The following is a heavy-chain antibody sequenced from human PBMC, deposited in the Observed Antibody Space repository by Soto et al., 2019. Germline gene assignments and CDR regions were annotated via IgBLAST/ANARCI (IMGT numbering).Heavy chain of an antibody. CDR3: AKVGDGYNYVY. Sequence: GGSLRLSCAASGFTFDDYAMHWVRQAPGKGLEWVSGISWNSGSIGYADSVKGRFTISRDNAKNSLYLQKNSLRAEDTAVYYCAKVGDGYNYVYWGQGTLVTVSS. CDR2: ISWNSGSI. J-gene: IGHJ4*02. V-gene: IGHV3-9*01. D-gene: IGHD5-12*01. CDR1: GFTFDDYA.